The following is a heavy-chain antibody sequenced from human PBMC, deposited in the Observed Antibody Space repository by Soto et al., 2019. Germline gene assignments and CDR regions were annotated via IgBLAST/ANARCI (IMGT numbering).Heavy chain of an antibody. V-gene: IGHV1-69*13. J-gene: IGHJ4*02. CDR3: ARMAVATSGGYHFDY. CDR2: IIPIFGTA. Sequence: SVKVSCKASGGTFSSYAISWVRQAPGQGLEWMGGIIPIFGTANYAQKFQGRVTITADESTSTAYMELSSLRSEDTAVYYCARMAVATSGGYHFDYWGQGTLVTVSS. D-gene: IGHD5-12*01. CDR1: GGTFSSYA.